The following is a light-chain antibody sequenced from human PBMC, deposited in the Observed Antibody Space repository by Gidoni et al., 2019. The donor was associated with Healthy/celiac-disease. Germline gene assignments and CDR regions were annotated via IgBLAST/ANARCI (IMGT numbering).Light chain of an antibody. Sequence: DIPLTPSPSFLSASVGDRVTITCRASQGISSDLAWYQQKPGKAPRLLIYYTSTLQTGIPSSFSGSGSGTDFTLTISSLQPEDFATYYCQQYKAYPWTCGQGTKVEFK. J-gene: IGKJ1*01. V-gene: IGKV1-9*01. CDR1: QGISSD. CDR3: QQYKAYPWT. CDR2: YTS.